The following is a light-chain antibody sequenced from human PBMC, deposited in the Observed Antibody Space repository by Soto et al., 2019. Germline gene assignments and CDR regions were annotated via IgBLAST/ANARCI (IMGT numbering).Light chain of an antibody. V-gene: IGLV2-23*02. CDR1: SSDVGTYNL. J-gene: IGLJ3*02. Sequence: QSALTQPASVSGSPGQSITISCIGTSSDVGTYNLVSWYQQHPGKAPKLLISEVDKRPSGVSNRFSGSKSGNRASLTISGLQAEDEADYYCCSYASTITWVFGGGTKLTVL. CDR3: CSYASTITWV. CDR2: EVD.